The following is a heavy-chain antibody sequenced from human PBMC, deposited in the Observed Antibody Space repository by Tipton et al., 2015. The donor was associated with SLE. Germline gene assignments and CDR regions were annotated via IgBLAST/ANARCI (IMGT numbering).Heavy chain of an antibody. CDR1: GGSIISGGYY. CDR2: IFYSGST. D-gene: IGHD6-6*01. Sequence: TLSLTCTVSGGSIISGGYYWTWIRQHPGKGLEWIGHIFYSGSTKYNPSLKSRLSISVDTSKNQFSLNLNSVTAADTAVYYCARRHYTSSSYFDPWGQGTLVTVSS. CDR3: ARRHYTSSSYFDP. V-gene: IGHV4-31*03. J-gene: IGHJ5*02.